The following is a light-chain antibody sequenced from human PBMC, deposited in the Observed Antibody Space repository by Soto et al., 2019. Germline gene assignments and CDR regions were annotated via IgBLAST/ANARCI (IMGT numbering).Light chain of an antibody. CDR2: GAS. V-gene: IGKV3-15*01. Sequence: EIVMTQSPATLSVSPGERATLSCRASQSVSSNLAWYQQKPGQAPRLLIYGASTRATGIPARFSGSGSGTEFTLTISSLQSEDFAVYYCQQYNNWPASTFGQG. J-gene: IGKJ5*01. CDR3: QQYNNWPAST. CDR1: QSVSSN.